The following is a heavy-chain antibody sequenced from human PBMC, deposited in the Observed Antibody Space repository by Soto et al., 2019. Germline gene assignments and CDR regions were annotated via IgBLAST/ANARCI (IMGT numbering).Heavy chain of an antibody. J-gene: IGHJ4*02. V-gene: IGHV1-3*01. CDR1: GYTFTSYA. Sequence: ASVKVSCKASGYTFTSYAMHWVRQAPGQRLEWMGWINAGNGNTKYSQKFQGRVTITRDTSASTAYMELSSLRSEDTAVYYCARWSQYSSGWELPDYWGQGTLVTVSS. CDR3: ARWSQYSSGWELPDY. D-gene: IGHD6-19*01. CDR2: INAGNGNT.